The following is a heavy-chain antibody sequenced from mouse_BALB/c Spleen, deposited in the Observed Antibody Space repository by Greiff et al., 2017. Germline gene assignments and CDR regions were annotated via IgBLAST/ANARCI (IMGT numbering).Heavy chain of an antibody. CDR2: ISYSGST. Sequence: EVKVEESGPSLVKPSQTLSLTCSVTGDSITSGYWYWIRKFPGNKLEYMGYISYSGSTYYNPSLKSRISITRDTSKNQYYLQLNSVTTEDTATYYCARGVTTDWYFDVWGAGTTVTVSS. J-gene: IGHJ1*01. CDR3: ARGVTTDWYFDV. V-gene: IGHV3-8*02. CDR1: GDSITSGY. D-gene: IGHD1-1*01.